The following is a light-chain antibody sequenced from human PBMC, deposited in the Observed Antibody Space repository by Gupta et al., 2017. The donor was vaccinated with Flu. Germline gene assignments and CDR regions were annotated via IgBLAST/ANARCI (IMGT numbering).Light chain of an antibody. CDR2: AES. V-gene: IGKV1-39*01. Sequence: DIQMTPSPSSLSASVGDRVTITCRASQSISSDLNWYQQKPGKAPKLLIYAESSLQSGVPSRFSGSGSGTDFTITISSLQPEDFATYYCQQSYSTPWTFGQGTKVEIK. CDR1: QSISSD. CDR3: QQSYSTPWT. J-gene: IGKJ1*01.